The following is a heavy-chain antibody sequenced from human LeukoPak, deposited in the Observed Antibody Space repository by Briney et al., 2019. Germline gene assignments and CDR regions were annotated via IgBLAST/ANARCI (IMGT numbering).Heavy chain of an antibody. CDR3: AKDPYSGSYQEINWFDP. CDR2: ISGSGGST. D-gene: IGHD1-26*01. CDR1: GFTLSSYS. Sequence: GGSLTLSCAASGFTLSSYSMNWVRQAPGKGLEWVSAISGSGGSTYYADSVKGRFTISRDNSKNTLYLQMNSLRAEDTAVYYCAKDPYSGSYQEINWFDPWGQGTLVTVSS. V-gene: IGHV3-23*01. J-gene: IGHJ5*02.